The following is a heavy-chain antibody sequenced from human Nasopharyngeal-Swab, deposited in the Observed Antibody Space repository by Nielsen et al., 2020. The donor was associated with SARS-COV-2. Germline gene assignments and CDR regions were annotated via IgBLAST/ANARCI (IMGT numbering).Heavy chain of an antibody. D-gene: IGHD4-17*01. Sequence: WIRQLPGKGLEWIGSIYYSGSTYYNPSLKSRVTISVDTSKNQFSLKLSSVTAADTAVYYCARHGTTVTRNYAFDIWGQGTMVTVSS. V-gene: IGHV4-39*01. CDR3: ARHGTTVTRNYAFDI. J-gene: IGHJ3*02. CDR2: IYYSGST.